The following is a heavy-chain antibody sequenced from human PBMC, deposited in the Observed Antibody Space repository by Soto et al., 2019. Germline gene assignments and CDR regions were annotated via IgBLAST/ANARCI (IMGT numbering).Heavy chain of an antibody. J-gene: IGHJ4*02. V-gene: IGHV1-8*01. CDR2: MKGYSGNP. Sequence: QVQLLQSGAEVKKPGASVKISCKASGYNFNNYEINWVRQAPAQGLEWMGWMKGYSGNPLYAQNSQGRLTLTRDTSTNTAYLELTSLAYEDTAIYFCARRRGESYYGVDYWGQGTLVTVSS. D-gene: IGHD1-26*01. CDR1: GYNFNNYE. CDR3: ARRRGESYYGVDY.